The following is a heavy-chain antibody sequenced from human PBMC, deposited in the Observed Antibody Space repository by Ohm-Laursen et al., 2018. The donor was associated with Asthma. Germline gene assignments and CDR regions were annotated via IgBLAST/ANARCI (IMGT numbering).Heavy chain of an antibody. CDR1: EFTFDTYA. J-gene: IGHJ6*02. Sequence: GSLRLSCSASEFTFDTYAMNWVRQVPGKGREWVSNITFSGEHTYYADSVKGRFTISRDNSKNTLYLQMNSLRAEDTAVYYCAKDSQPGKSYYYYGMDVWGQGTTVTVSS. D-gene: IGHD1-14*01. CDR2: ITFSGEHT. CDR3: AKDSQPGKSYYYYGMDV. V-gene: IGHV3-23*01.